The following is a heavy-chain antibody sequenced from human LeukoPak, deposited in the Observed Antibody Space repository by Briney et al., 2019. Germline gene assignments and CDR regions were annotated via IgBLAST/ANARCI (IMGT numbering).Heavy chain of an antibody. D-gene: IGHD3-22*01. Sequence: GTSLRLSCAASGFTFSSYAMHWVRQAPGKGLEWVALISYDGSNKFYADSVKGRFTISRDNSKNTLYLQMNSLRAEGTAVYYCARDPSIYDSGGYYQYYGMDVWGQGTTVTVSS. V-gene: IGHV3-30*04. CDR1: GFTFSSYA. CDR2: ISYDGSNK. CDR3: ARDPSIYDSGGYYQYYGMDV. J-gene: IGHJ6*02.